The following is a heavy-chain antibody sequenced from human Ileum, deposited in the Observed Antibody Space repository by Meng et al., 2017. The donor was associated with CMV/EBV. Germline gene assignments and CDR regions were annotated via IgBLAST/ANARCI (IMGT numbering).Heavy chain of an antibody. CDR1: GYTFTDHH. Sequence: SVKVSCKASGYTFTDHHLHWVRQAPGQGLEWMAWIHPKNGATKYGQKFQARVTLTRDTSISTAYMESSWLTSDDSAVYLCARGGDTGSQDYWGQGTLVTVSS. CDR2: IHPKNGAT. D-gene: IGHD1-26*01. J-gene: IGHJ4*02. V-gene: IGHV1-2*02. CDR3: ARGGDTGSQDY.